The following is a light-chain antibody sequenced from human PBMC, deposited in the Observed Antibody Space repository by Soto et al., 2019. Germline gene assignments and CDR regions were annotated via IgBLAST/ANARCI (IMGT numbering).Light chain of an antibody. CDR2: QVS. J-gene: IGKJ1*01. CDR1: QGLVYSDGNTF. V-gene: IGKV2-30*01. Sequence: EVVMTQSPLSLSVTLGQPASISCRSSQGLVYSDGNTFLNWFHQRPGQSPRRLIYQVSNRDSGVXAXXGGRGSGTDYTLTISGVEDEDVGIYYCVQGTHWPWTFGQGTKGEIK. CDR3: VQGTHWPWT.